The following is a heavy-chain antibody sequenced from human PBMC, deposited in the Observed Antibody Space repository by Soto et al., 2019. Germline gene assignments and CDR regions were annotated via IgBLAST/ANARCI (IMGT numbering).Heavy chain of an antibody. V-gene: IGHV2-5*02. CDR2: IYWDDDK. Sequence: QITLKESGPTLVKPTQTLTLTCTFSGFSLSTSGVGVGWIRQPPGKALEWLALIYWDDDKRYSPSLKSRLTITKDTSKNQVVLTMTNMDPVDTATYYCAHRPYDFWSGYYRPAYNWFDPWGQGTLVTVSS. D-gene: IGHD3-3*01. CDR1: GFSLSTSGVG. J-gene: IGHJ5*02. CDR3: AHRPYDFWSGYYRPAYNWFDP.